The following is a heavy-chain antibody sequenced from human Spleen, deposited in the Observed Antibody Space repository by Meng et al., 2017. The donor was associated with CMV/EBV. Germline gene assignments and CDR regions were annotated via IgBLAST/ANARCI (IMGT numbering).Heavy chain of an antibody. Sequence: SVKVSCKASGYSFTTYSITWVRQAPGQGLEWMGWISPYNGNTEYAQKFQGRVTMTTDTSTSTAYMEVRSLTSDDTAMYYCARGSWNYDFWGRGTLVTVSS. D-gene: IGHD1-7*01. CDR2: ISPYNGNT. V-gene: IGHV1-18*01. CDR3: ARGSWNYDF. J-gene: IGHJ4*02. CDR1: GYSFTTYS.